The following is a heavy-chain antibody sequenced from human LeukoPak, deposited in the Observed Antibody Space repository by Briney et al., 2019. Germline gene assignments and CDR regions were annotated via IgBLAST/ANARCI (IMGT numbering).Heavy chain of an antibody. V-gene: IGHV7-4-1*02. J-gene: IGHJ4*02. D-gene: IGHD5-24*01. CDR3: ARVRDGYNPRLRILEYYFDY. Sequence: ASVKVSCKASGYTFTSYAMNWVRQAPGQGLEWVGWINTNTGNPTCAQGFTGRFVFSLDTSVSTAYLQITSLKAEDTAVYYCARVRDGYNPRLRILEYYFDYWGQGTLVTVSS. CDR2: INTNTGNP. CDR1: GYTFTSYA.